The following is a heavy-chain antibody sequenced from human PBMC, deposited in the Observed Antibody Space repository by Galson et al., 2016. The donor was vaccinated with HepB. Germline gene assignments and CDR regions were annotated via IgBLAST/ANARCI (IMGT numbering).Heavy chain of an antibody. CDR2: IYWNDAT. V-gene: IGHV2-5*01. D-gene: IGHD4-11*01. CDR1: GFSLSTSRVG. J-gene: IGHJ4*02. CDR3: AHRQQHRGQNDYNNCGFGS. Sequence: PALVQPTQTLTLTCTFSGFSLSTSRVGVGWIRQSPGKALEWLAVIYWNDATHYSPSLKSRLTITKDTSKNQVVLTMTNMDPVDKATYYCAHRQQHRGQNDYNNCGFGSWGQGTLVTVSS.